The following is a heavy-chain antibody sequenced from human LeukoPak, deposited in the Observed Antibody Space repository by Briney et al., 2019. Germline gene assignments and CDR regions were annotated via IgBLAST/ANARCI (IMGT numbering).Heavy chain of an antibody. V-gene: IGHV1-69*13. CDR1: GGTFSSYA. D-gene: IGHD3-9*01. J-gene: IGHJ4*02. Sequence: GASVKVSCKASGGTFSSYAISWVRQAPGQGLEWMGGIIPIFGTANYAQKFRGRVTITADESTSTAYMGLSSLRSEDTAVYYCARGPPRSTPDIPAYYFDYWGQGTLVTVSS. CDR2: IIPIFGTA. CDR3: ARGPPRSTPDIPAYYFDY.